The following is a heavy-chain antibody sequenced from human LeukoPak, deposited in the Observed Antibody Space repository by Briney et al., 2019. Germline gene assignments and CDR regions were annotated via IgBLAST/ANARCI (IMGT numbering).Heavy chain of an antibody. CDR3: ARILDSAWGELGY. CDR1: GFTFSSYG. Sequence: GGSLRLSCAASGFTFSSYGMSRVRQAPGKGLEWVSAISGSGGSTYYADSVKGRFTISRDNSKNTLYLQMNSLRAEDTAVYYCARILDSAWGELGYWGQGTLVTVSS. D-gene: IGHD6-19*01. J-gene: IGHJ4*02. CDR2: ISGSGGST. V-gene: IGHV3-23*01.